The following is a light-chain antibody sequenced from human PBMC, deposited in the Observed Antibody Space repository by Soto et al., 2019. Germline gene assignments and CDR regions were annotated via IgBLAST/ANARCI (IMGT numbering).Light chain of an antibody. CDR1: TSNIGSKY. V-gene: IGLV1-47*01. CDR2: RNN. J-gene: IGLJ3*02. Sequence: QSVLTQPPSASGPPGQRVAIPCSGSTSNIGSKYVYWYQQLPGTAPKLLIYRNNQRPSGVPDRVSGSKSGTSASLAISGLRSEDEADYYCAAWDGGLSGWVFGGGTKLTVL. CDR3: AAWDGGLSGWV.